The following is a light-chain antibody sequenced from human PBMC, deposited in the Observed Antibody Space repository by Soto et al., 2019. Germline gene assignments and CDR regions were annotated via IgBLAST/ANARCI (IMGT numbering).Light chain of an antibody. V-gene: IGKV3-11*01. J-gene: IGKJ5*01. Sequence: EVVLTQSPATLSLSPGERAALSCRASQSVSSYLAWYQQKPGQAPRFLIYDASNRATGIPARFSGSGSGTDFTLTISSLEPEDFAVYYCQQRSNWPRFGQGTRLEI. CDR3: QQRSNWPR. CDR1: QSVSSY. CDR2: DAS.